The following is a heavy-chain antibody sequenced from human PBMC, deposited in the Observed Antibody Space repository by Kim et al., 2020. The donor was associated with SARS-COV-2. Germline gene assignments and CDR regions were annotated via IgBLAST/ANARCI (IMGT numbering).Heavy chain of an antibody. CDR1: GGSISSYY. J-gene: IGHJ6*02. V-gene: IGHV4-59*13. D-gene: IGHD3-10*01. Sequence: SETLSLTCTVSGGSISSYYWSWIRQPPGKGLEWIGYIYYSGSTNYNTSLKSRVTISVDTSKNQFSLKLSSVTAADTAVYYCARRGLLWFGMDVWGQGTTVTVSS. CDR2: IYYSGST. CDR3: ARRGLLWFGMDV.